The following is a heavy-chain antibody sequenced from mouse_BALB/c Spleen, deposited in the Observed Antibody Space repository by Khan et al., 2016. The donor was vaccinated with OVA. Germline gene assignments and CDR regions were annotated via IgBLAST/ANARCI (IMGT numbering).Heavy chain of an antibody. J-gene: IGHJ2*01. V-gene: IGHV1-26*01. CDR2: INPYNGAT. Sequence: EVQLHQSGPELVKPGASVKISCKASGYSFTGYYMHWVKQSHVKSLEWIGRINPYNGATSYNQNFKDKASLTVDKSSRTAYMEVHSLTSEDSAVYYWARGGIYDYDFDYWGQGTTLTVSS. CDR1: GYSFTGYY. D-gene: IGHD2-4*01. CDR3: ARGGIYDYDFDY.